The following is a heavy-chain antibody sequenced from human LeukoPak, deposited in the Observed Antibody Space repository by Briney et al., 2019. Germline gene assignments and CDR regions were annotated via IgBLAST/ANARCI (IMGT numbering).Heavy chain of an antibody. J-gene: IGHJ6*03. D-gene: IGHD6-13*01. CDR1: GLTFSSYW. Sequence: GGSLRLSCAASGLTFSSYWMSWVRQAPGKGLEWVANIKQDGSEKYYVDSVKGRFTISRDNAKNSLYLQMNSLRAEDTAVYYCARLDGYSSSWYMNYYYYMDVWGKGTTVTVSS. V-gene: IGHV3-7*01. CDR2: IKQDGSEK. CDR3: ARLDGYSSSWYMNYYYYMDV.